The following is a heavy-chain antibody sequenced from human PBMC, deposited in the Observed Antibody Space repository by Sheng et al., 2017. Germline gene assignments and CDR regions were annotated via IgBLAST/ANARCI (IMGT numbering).Heavy chain of an antibody. J-gene: IGHJ4*02. Sequence: EVQLVESGGGLVKPGGSLRLSCAASGFTFSSYSMNWVRQAPGKGLEWVSSISSSSSYIYYADSVKGRFTISRDNAKNSLYLQMNSLRAEDTAVYYCARDLMVAATGGYWGQGTLVTVSS. CDR1: GFTFSSYS. CDR2: ISSSSSYI. D-gene: IGHD2-15*01. V-gene: IGHV3-21*01. CDR3: ARDLMVAATGGY.